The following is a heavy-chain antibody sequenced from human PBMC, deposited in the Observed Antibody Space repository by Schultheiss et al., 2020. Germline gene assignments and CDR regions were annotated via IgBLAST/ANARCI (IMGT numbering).Heavy chain of an antibody. CDR1: GGSISSYY. CDR3: VRRSISFYWFDP. D-gene: IGHD3-3*02. CDR2: IYYSGST. J-gene: IGHJ5*02. Sequence: SETLSLTCTVSGGSISSYYWGWIRQPAGKGLEWIGYIYYSGSTYYNPSLKSRVTISVDTSKNQFSLKLSSVTAADTAVYYCVRRSISFYWFDPWGQGTLVTVSS. V-gene: IGHV4-59*12.